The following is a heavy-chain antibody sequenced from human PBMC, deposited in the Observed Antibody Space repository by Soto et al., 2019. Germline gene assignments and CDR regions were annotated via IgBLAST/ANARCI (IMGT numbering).Heavy chain of an antibody. CDR1: GGSISSGGYA. J-gene: IGHJ4*02. Sequence: SETLSLTCAVSGGSISSGGYAWAWIRQPPGKGLEWVGYIYQSGSTYYNPSLKSRVTIAADRSKNQFSLNLASATAADTAVYYCARSYSGGDAYFDYWGQGTVVTVSS. CDR2: IYQSGST. CDR3: ARSYSGGDAYFDY. V-gene: IGHV4-30-2*01. D-gene: IGHD2-21*02.